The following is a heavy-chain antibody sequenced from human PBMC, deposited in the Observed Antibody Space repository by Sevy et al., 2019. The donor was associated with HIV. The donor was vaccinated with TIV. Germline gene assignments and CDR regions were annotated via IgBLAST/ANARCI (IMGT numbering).Heavy chain of an antibody. D-gene: IGHD3-22*01. Sequence: GGSLRLSCAVSGFSFDSYGMTWVHQAPGKGLEWVSGISGSGTRTYYADSVKGRFSISRDNSKNRLYLQMNSLRSEDTAIYYCAKGGGGHYDPDEIAYYFYYYNMDVWGKGTTVTVSS. J-gene: IGHJ6*03. CDR2: ISGSGTRT. CDR3: AKGGGGHYDPDEIAYYFYYYNMDV. V-gene: IGHV3-23*01. CDR1: GFSFDSYG.